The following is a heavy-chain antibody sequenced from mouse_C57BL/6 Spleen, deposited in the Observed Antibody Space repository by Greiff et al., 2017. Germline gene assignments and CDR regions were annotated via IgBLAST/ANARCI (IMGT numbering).Heavy chain of an antibody. J-gene: IGHJ2*01. CDR3: ARRASITTVVAHFDY. CDR2: IDPSDSET. CDR1: GYTFTSYW. D-gene: IGHD1-1*01. V-gene: IGHV1-52*01. Sequence: QVQLKQPGAELVRPGSSVKLSCKASGYTFTSYWMHWVKQRPIQGLEWIGNIDPSDSETHYNQKFKDKATLTVDKSSSTAYMQLSSLTSEDSAVYYCARRASITTVVAHFDYWGQGTTLTVSS.